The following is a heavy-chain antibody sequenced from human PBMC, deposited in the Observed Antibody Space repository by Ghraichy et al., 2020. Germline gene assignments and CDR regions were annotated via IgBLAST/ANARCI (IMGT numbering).Heavy chain of an antibody. CDR2: INHSGST. Sequence: SETLSLTCAVYGGSFSGYYWSWIRQPPGKGLEWIGEINHSGSTNYNPSLKSRVTISVDTSKNQFSLKLSSVTAADTAVYYCARTLASRFLEWLPSYAFDIWGQGTMVTVSS. CDR1: GGSFSGYY. CDR3: ARTLASRFLEWLPSYAFDI. D-gene: IGHD3-3*01. V-gene: IGHV4-34*01. J-gene: IGHJ3*02.